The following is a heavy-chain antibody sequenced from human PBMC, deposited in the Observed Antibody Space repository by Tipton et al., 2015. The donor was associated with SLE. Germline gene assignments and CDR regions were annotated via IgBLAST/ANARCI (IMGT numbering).Heavy chain of an antibody. CDR3: ARVRPDYYDSSGYNYYYYYMDV. D-gene: IGHD3-22*01. CDR1: VGSFSGFY. CDR2: IDHSGST. V-gene: IGHV4-34*01. Sequence: TLSLTCAVYVGSFSGFYWNWIRQPPGKGLEWIGEIDHSGSTNYNPSLKSRVTISLDTSKNQFSLKLSSVTAADTAVYYCARVRPDYYDSSGYNYYYYYMDVWGKGTTVTVSS. J-gene: IGHJ6*03.